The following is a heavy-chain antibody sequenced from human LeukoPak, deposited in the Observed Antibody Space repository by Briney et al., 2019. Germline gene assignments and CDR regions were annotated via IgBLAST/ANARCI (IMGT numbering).Heavy chain of an antibody. D-gene: IGHD3-10*01. CDR3: AKTSAGIRGGYFDY. V-gene: IGHV3-23*01. Sequence: PGGSLRLSCATSEFTFSNYWMSWVRQAPGKGLEWVSLINDSGGNTYYADSVKGRFTISRDNSKNTLFLQMSSLRAEDTAVYYCAKTSAGIRGGYFDYWGQGTLVTVSS. CDR1: EFTFSNYW. J-gene: IGHJ4*02. CDR2: INDSGGNT.